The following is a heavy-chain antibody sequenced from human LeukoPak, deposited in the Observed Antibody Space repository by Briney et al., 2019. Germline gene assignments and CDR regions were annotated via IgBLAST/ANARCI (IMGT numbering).Heavy chain of an antibody. Sequence: SGTLSLTCAVSGDSISSSHWWSWVRQPPGKGLEWIGEIHLSGSTNYNPSLKSRVTISVDKSKNQFSLKLSSVTAADTAVYYCARDRKQKNIVVMVRYGMDVWGQGTTVTVSS. J-gene: IGHJ6*02. CDR3: ARDRKQKNIVVMVRYGMDV. CDR1: GDSISSSHW. CDR2: IHLSGST. V-gene: IGHV4-4*02. D-gene: IGHD2-15*01.